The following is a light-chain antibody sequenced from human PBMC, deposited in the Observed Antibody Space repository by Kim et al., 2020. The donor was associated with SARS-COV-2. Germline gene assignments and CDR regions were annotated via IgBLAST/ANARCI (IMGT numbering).Light chain of an antibody. CDR1: SSNIGNNF. CDR2: TNN. V-gene: IGLV1-47*01. Sequence: GQSFTIYCSGSSSNIGNNFVYWYQQLPGTAPKVLIHTNNKRPSGVSDRFSGFKSVTSASLSISGLRSEDEADYYCGSWDDSLDGPVFGGGTQLTVL. J-gene: IGLJ3*02. CDR3: GSWDDSLDGPV.